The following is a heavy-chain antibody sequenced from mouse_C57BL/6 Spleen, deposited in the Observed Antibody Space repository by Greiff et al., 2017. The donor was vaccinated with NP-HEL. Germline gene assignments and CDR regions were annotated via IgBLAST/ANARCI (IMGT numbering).Heavy chain of an antibody. V-gene: IGHV1-39*01. Sequence: VQLKESGPELVKPGASVKISCKASGYSFTDYNMNWVKQSNGKSLEWIGVINPNYGTTSYNQKFKGQATFTVDQSYSTAYMQLNSLTSEDSAVCYSARSPHNYGSSHYAMDYWGQGTSVTVSS. CDR3: ARSPHNYGSSHYAMDY. CDR2: INPNYGTT. CDR1: GYSFTDYN. J-gene: IGHJ4*01. D-gene: IGHD1-1*01.